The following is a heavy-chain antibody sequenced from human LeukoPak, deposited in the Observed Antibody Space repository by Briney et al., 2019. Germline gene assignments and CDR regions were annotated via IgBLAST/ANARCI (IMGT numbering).Heavy chain of an antibody. D-gene: IGHD1-26*01. CDR3: AREYSGSQDGFDI. V-gene: IGHV4-39*07. Sequence: SETLSLTCTVSGGSISSSSYYWGWIRQPPGKGLEWIGSIYYSGSTYYNPSLTSRVTISVDTSKNQFSLKLSSVTAADTAVYYCAREYSGSQDGFDIWGQGTMVTVSS. CDR1: GGSISSSSYY. CDR2: IYYSGST. J-gene: IGHJ3*02.